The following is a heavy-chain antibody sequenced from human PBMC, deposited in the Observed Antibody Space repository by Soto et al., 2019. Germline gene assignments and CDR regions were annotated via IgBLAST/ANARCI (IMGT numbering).Heavy chain of an antibody. J-gene: IGHJ6*02. CDR1: GFIFSNFG. CDR2: IWYDGSNE. Sequence: GGSLRLSCAASGFIFSNFGMHWVRQAPGKGLEWVAVIWYDGSNEHYTDSVKGRFTISKDNSKNTLYLQMNSLRAEDTAMYYCARDDIPGVAVSTYGMDVWGQGTTVTVSS. D-gene: IGHD6-19*01. V-gene: IGHV3-33*01. CDR3: ARDDIPGVAVSTYGMDV.